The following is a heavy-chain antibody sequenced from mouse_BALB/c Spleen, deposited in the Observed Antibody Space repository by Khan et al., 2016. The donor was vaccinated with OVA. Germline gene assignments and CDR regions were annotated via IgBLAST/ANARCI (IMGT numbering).Heavy chain of an antibody. V-gene: IGHV2-2*02. J-gene: IGHJ3*01. D-gene: IGHD2-4*01. Sequence: VKLLESGPGLAQPSQSLSITCTVSGFSLTTYGVHWVRQSPGKGLEWLGVIWSGGSTDYNAPFISRLSISKDSSKSQVFFKMNSLQVNDTAIYYCARNYDYDEGLAYWGQGTLVTVSA. CDR2: IWSGGST. CDR1: GFSLTTYG. CDR3: ARNYDYDEGLAY.